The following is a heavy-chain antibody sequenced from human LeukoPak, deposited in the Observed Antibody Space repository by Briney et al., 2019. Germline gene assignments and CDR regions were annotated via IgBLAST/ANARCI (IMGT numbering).Heavy chain of an antibody. Sequence: GGSLRLSCAASGVTFSSYSMNWVRQTPGEGLEWVSSISSSSCIYHTDSVKVRLTITIDNAKNTMYLQMNSIRVEDTAAYYCARHGGAFDIWGQGTLVTVSS. J-gene: IGHJ3*02. CDR2: ISSSSCI. V-gene: IGHV3-21*01. D-gene: IGHD3-10*01. CDR1: GVTFSSYS. CDR3: ARHGGAFDI.